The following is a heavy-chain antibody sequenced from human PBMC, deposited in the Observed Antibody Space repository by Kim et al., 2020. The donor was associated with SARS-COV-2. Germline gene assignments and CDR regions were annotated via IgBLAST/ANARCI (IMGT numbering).Heavy chain of an antibody. CDR2: VRSKSYTYAT. D-gene: IGHD2-2*01. Sequence: GGSLRLSCAASGITFSRSAIHWVRQASGRGLEWVGHVRSKSYTYATAYVGSVKGRFTISRDDSKSTAYLKMNNLNTEDTALYFCTVFEYTTSWYGDYWGQGTLVTVSS. CDR3: TVFEYTTSWYGDY. CDR1: GITFSRSA. V-gene: IGHV3-73*01. J-gene: IGHJ4*02.